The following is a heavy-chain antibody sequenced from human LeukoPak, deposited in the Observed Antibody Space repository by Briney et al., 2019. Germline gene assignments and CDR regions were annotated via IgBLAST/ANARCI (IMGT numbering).Heavy chain of an antibody. CDR1: GGTFSSYA. V-gene: IGHV1-69*05. D-gene: IGHD3-10*01. J-gene: IGHJ6*03. CDR2: IIPIFGTA. Sequence: KISCKASGGTFSSYAISWVRQAPGQGLEWMGGIIPIFGTANYAQKFQGRVTITTDESTSTAYMELSSLRSEDTAVYYCANSYGDYYYYYMDVWGKGTTVTVSS. CDR3: ANSYGDYYYYYMDV.